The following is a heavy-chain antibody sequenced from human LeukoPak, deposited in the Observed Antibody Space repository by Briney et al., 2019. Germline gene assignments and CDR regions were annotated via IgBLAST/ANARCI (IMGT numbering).Heavy chain of an antibody. CDR1: GYTFTTYD. CDR2: MNPNSGNT. V-gene: IGHV1-8*01. CDR3: ARRNTAMVAGLDY. J-gene: IGHJ4*02. Sequence: ASVKVSCKASGYTFTTYDINWVRQATGQGLEWMGWMNPNSGNTCYAQKFQGRVTMTRNTSISTAFMELSGLRSEDTAVYFCARRNTAMVAGLDYWGQGSLVTVSS. D-gene: IGHD5-18*01.